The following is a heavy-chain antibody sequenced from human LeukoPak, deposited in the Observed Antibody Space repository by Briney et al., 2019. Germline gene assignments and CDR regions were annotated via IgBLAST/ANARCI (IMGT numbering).Heavy chain of an antibody. CDR2: INHSGST. J-gene: IGHJ5*02. CDR3: ARDTPRINWFDA. V-gene: IGHV4-34*01. Sequence: SETLSLTCAVYGGSFSGYYWSWIRQPPGKGLEWIGEINHSGSTNYNPSLKSRVTISVDTSKNQFSLKLSSVTAADTAVYYCARDTPRINWFDAWGQGTLVTVSS. CDR1: GGSFSGYY. D-gene: IGHD2-15*01.